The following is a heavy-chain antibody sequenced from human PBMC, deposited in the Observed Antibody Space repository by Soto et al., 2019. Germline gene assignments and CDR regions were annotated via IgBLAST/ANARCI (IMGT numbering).Heavy chain of an antibody. J-gene: IGHJ6*02. CDR2: ISSSSSTI. D-gene: IGHD3-22*01. CDR1: GFTFSSYA. CDR3: ARDLYYDSSGYYPEDYYYYGMDV. Sequence: EVQLLESGGGLVQPGGSLRLSCAASGFTFSSYAMSWVRQAPGKGLEWVSYISSSSSTIYYADSVKGRFTISRDNAKNSLYLQMNSLRDEDTAVYYCARDLYYDSSGYYPEDYYYYGMDVWGQGTTVTVSS. V-gene: IGHV3-48*02.